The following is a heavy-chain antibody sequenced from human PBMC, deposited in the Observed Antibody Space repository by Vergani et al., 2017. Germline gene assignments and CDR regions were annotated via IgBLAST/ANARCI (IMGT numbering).Heavy chain of an antibody. CDR1: GFSIDNGYY. Sequence: QVQLQESGPGLVQPSETLSLTCAVSGFSIDNGYYWDWIRQPPGKGLEWIGSIYRTGRTHFNPSLKSRVTISVDTSNNHFSLRLNSLTAADTAVYYCARRSGIVYDICSGTQYFFDFWGQGTLVTVSS. CDR3: ARRSGIVYDICSGTQYFFDF. V-gene: IGHV4-38-2*01. D-gene: IGHD3-3*01. J-gene: IGHJ4*02. CDR2: IYRTGRT.